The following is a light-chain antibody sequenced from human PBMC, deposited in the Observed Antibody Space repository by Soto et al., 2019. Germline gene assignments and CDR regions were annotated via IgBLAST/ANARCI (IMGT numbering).Light chain of an antibody. V-gene: IGLV2-8*01. J-gene: IGLJ2*01. Sequence: QSALTQPPSASGSPGQSVTISCTGTSSDVGGFNYVSWFQQHPGKAPKLMIFEVYKRPSGVPDRFSGSKSGNTASLTVSGLQAEDGADYYCSSYAGSNNLLFGGGTKLTVL. CDR2: EVY. CDR3: SSYAGSNNLL. CDR1: SSDVGGFNY.